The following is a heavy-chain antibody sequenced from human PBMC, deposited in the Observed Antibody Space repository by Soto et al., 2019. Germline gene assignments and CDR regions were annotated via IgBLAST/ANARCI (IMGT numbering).Heavy chain of an antibody. D-gene: IGHD6-19*01. Sequence: PSETLSLTCTVSGGSIGTYYWSWIRQPAGKGLEWIGRIHASGTTDYNPSLKSRVTMSVDTPKNQFSLRLTSVTAADTAMYYCARKPGWYFDSWGQGTLVTVSS. CDR3: ARKPGWYFDS. CDR2: IHASGTT. V-gene: IGHV4-4*07. CDR1: GGSIGTYY. J-gene: IGHJ4*02.